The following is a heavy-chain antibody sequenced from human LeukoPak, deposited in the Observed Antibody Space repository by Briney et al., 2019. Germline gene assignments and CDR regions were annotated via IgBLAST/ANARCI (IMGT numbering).Heavy chain of an antibody. J-gene: IGHJ4*02. CDR1: GFTFSSYE. CDR3: ARVQRGIAVALDY. CDR2: ISTTGSSI. Sequence: GGSLRLSCAASGFTFSSYEMNWVRQAPGKGLEWVPHISTTGSSIYYADSVKGRFTISRDNVKNLLYLQMNSLRAEDTAVYYCARVQRGIAVALDYWGQGTLATVSS. V-gene: IGHV3-48*03. D-gene: IGHD6-19*01.